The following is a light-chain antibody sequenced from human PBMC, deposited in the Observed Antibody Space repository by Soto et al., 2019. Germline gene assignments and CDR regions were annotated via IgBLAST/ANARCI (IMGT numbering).Light chain of an antibody. CDR3: AAWDDSMNGRYV. CDR2: SNN. J-gene: IGLJ1*01. V-gene: IGLV1-44*01. CDR1: SSNIGSNT. Sequence: QSALTQPPSASGTPGQRVTISCSGSSSNIGSNTVNWYQQLPGTAPKLLIYSNNQRPSGVPDRFSGSKSGTSASLAISGLQSEDEADNYCAAWDDSMNGRYVFGTGTKVTVL.